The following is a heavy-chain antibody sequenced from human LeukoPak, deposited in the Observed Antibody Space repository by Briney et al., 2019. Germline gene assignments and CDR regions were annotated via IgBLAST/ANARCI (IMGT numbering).Heavy chain of an antibody. CDR1: GGSISGSGYY. Sequence: PSETLSLTCSVSGGSISGSGYYWAWIRQPPRKGLEWIGSIYYTGSTHYNSSLKSRVTMSVDTSKNQFSLKLSSVTAADTAVYYCASPLGGFDNWGQGTLVTVSS. V-gene: IGHV4-39*01. CDR3: ASPLGGFDN. CDR2: IYYTGST. J-gene: IGHJ4*02. D-gene: IGHD3-16*01.